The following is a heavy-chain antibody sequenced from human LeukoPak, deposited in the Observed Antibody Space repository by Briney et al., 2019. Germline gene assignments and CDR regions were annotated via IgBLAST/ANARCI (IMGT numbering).Heavy chain of an antibody. CDR2: IYYSGST. J-gene: IGHJ3*02. D-gene: IGHD6-19*01. CDR3: ARRIMSQWLVWEGAFDI. V-gene: IGHV4-39*01. CDR1: GGSISSSSYY. Sequence: SETLSLTCTVSGGSISSSSYYWGWIRQPPGKGLEWIGSIYYSGSTYYNPSLKSRVTISVDTSKNQFSLKLSSVTAADTAVYYCARRIMSQWLVWEGAFDIWGQGTMVTVSS.